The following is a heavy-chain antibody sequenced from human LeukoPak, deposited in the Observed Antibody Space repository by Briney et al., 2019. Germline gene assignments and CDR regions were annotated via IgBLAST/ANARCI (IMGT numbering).Heavy chain of an antibody. CDR1: GDSISRGSYY. V-gene: IGHV4-61*02. Sequence: PSETLSLTCTVSGDSISRGSYYWSWIRQPAGKGLEWIGRIYTSGSTNYNPSLKSRVTISLDTSKSQFSLKLSSVTAADTAVYYCARDQRSSRIAVAGTRGYYYYMDVWGKGTTVTISS. CDR3: ARDQRSSRIAVAGTRGYYYYMDV. CDR2: IYTSGST. D-gene: IGHD6-19*01. J-gene: IGHJ6*03.